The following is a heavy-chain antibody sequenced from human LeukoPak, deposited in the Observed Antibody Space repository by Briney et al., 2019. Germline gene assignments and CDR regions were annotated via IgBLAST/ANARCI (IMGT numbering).Heavy chain of an antibody. Sequence: TGGSLRLSCAASGFNFGSYVMHWVRQAPGKGLEWVAVIWYSGSSKYYGDSVRGRFTVSRDNFNNTLYLQMTSLRAEDTAVYYCARVSTAVSLAIDCWGQGTLVTVST. CDR3: ARVSTAVSLAIDC. J-gene: IGHJ4*02. CDR2: IWYSGSSK. CDR1: GFNFGSYV. V-gene: IGHV3-33*01. D-gene: IGHD6-13*01.